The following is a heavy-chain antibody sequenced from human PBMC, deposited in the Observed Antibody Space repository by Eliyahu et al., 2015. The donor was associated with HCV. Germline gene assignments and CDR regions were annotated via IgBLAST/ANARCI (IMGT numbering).Heavy chain of an antibody. CDR1: GGSIXTYX. CDR3: ASGGGGIAVAGTGGWFDP. D-gene: IGHD6-19*01. Sequence: QVQLQESGPGLVKPSETLSLTCTVSGGSIXTYXRSWIRRPPGKGLEWXGYIXXSGSANYNPSLKSRVTISVDTSKNQFSLKLSSVTAADTAVYYCASGGGGIAVAGTGGWFDPWGQGTLVTVSS. V-gene: IGHV4-59*01. J-gene: IGHJ5*02. CDR2: IXXSGSA.